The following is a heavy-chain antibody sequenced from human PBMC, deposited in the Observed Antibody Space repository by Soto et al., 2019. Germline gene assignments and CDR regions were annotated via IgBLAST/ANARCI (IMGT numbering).Heavy chain of an antibody. J-gene: IGHJ5*02. V-gene: IGHV3-23*01. D-gene: IGHD2-15*01. CDR2: ISGSGGDT. CDR3: AKGGCSGVSCGWFDP. CDR1: GFTFSDYA. Sequence: EVQLLESGGGLVQPGGSLRLSCAASGFTFSDYAMNWVRQAPGKGLEWVSGISGSGGDTYYADSVNGRFTISRDNSKNTLYLQMCSLRAEDTAVYLCAKGGCSGVSCGWFDPWGQGTLVTVSS.